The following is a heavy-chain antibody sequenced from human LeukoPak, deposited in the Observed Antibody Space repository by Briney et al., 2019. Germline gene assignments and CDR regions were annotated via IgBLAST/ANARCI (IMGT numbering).Heavy chain of an antibody. V-gene: IGHV1-69*05. D-gene: IGHD3-22*01. CDR1: GGTFSSYA. CDR3: ARDRRRYYYDSSGYYGFDY. Sequence: SVKVSCKASGGTFSSYAISWVRQAPGQGLEWMGRIIPIFGTANCAQKFQGRVTITTDESTSTAYMELSSLRSEDTAVYYCARDRRRYYYDSSGYYGFDYWGQGTLVTVSS. J-gene: IGHJ4*02. CDR2: IIPIFGTA.